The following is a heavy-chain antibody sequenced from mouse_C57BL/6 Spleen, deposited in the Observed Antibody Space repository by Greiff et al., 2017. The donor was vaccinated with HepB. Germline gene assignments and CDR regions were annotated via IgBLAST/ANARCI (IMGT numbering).Heavy chain of an antibody. CDR3: ARRSLPPFYFDY. D-gene: IGHD2-1*01. V-gene: IGHV1-18*01. Sequence: EVQLQQSGPELVKPGASVKIPCKASGYTFTDYNMDWVKQSHGKSLEWIGDINPNNGGTIYNQKFKGKATLTVDKSSSTAYMDLRSLTSEDTAVYYCARRSLPPFYFDYWGQGTTLTVSS. CDR1: GYTFTDYN. CDR2: INPNNGGT. J-gene: IGHJ2*01.